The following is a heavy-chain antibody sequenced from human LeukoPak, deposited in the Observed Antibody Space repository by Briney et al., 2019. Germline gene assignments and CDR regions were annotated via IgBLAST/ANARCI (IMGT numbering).Heavy chain of an antibody. CDR3: ARSLSTAGIDY. CDR2: IYHSGST. D-gene: IGHD2-2*01. J-gene: IGHJ4*02. V-gene: IGHV4-38-2*01. CDR1: GYSISTGRY. Sequence: SETLSLTCAVSGYSISTGRYWGWVPQPPREGLEWIGSIYHSGSTYYNPSLKSRVTISVDTSKNQFSLNLRSVTAADTAVYYCARSLSTAGIDYWGQGTLVTVSS.